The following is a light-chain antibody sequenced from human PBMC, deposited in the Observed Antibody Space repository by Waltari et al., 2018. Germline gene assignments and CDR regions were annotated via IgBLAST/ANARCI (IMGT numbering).Light chain of an antibody. Sequence: EIVLTQSPGTLSLSPGERATLSCRASQTVRTTYLAWYQQKPGQAPTLLIYGASSRAPGIPDRFSGSGSGTYFSLTISSLEPEDFAVYYCQQYDISPLTFGGGTKVEIK. CDR2: GAS. J-gene: IGKJ4*01. CDR3: QQYDISPLT. CDR1: QTVRTTY. V-gene: IGKV3-20*01.